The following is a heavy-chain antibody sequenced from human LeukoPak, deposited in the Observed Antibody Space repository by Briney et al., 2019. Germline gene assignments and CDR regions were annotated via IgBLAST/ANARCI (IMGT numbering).Heavy chain of an antibody. Sequence: SETLSLTCTVSGGSISSYYWSWIRQPPGKGLEWIGYIYTSGSTNYNLSLKSRVTISVDTSKNQFSLKLSSVTAADTAVYYCARRYGGYDYWGQGTLVTVSS. CDR3: ARRYGGYDY. J-gene: IGHJ4*02. CDR2: IYTSGST. CDR1: GGSISSYY. V-gene: IGHV4-4*09. D-gene: IGHD5-12*01.